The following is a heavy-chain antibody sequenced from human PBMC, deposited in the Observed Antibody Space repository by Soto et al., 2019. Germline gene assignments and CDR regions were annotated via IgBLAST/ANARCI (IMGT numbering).Heavy chain of an antibody. CDR1: GYSISSDYF. Sequence: TSETLSLTCAVSGYSISSDYFWGWIWQPPGKGLEWIGSIYHSGITYYNPSLKSRVTISVDTSKTQFSLKVRSVTAADTAVHFCAGNALTTTLTTPRVYWDYWGQGALVTVSS. V-gene: IGHV4-38-2*01. CDR3: AGNALTTTLTTPRVYWDY. J-gene: IGHJ4*02. CDR2: IYHSGIT. D-gene: IGHD4-17*01.